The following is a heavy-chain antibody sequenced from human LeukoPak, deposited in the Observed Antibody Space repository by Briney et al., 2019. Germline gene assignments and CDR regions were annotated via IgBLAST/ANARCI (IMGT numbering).Heavy chain of an antibody. CDR3: AREHILTGHDAFDI. CDR1: GFTFSSYS. V-gene: IGHV3-21*01. D-gene: IGHD3-9*01. Sequence: KPGGSLRLSCAASGFTFSSYSMNWVRQAPGKGLEWVSSISSSSSYIYYADSVKGRFTISRDNAKNSLYLQMNSLRAEDTAVYYCAREHILTGHDAFDIWGQGTMVTVSS. CDR2: ISSSSSYI. J-gene: IGHJ3*02.